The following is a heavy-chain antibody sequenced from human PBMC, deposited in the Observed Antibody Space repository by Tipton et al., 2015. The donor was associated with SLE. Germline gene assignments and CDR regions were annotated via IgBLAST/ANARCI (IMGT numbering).Heavy chain of an antibody. CDR1: GFTFSSYE. CDR2: ISSSGSTI. CDR3: AGQRGLFDY. D-gene: IGHD5-24*01. Sequence: SLRLSCAASGFTFSSYEMNWVRQAPGKGLEWVSYISSSGSTIYYADSVKGRFTISRDNAKNSLYPQMNSLRAEDTAVYYCAGQRGLFDYWGQGTLVTVAS. J-gene: IGHJ4*02. V-gene: IGHV3-48*03.